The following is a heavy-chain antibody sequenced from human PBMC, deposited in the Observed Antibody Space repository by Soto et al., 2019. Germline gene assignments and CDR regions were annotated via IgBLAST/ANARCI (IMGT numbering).Heavy chain of an antibody. J-gene: IGHJ4*02. Sequence: QIQLVQSGAEVKKPGASVKVSCRASGYSFANNGITWVRQAPGQGLEWMGWISGCNGNTKYAQSVQDRVTMTTDTSTSTAYMELRRLRSDDTAVYYCAKSHGSGRADFWGQGTLVTVSS. CDR3: AKSHGSGRADF. CDR1: GYSFANNG. D-gene: IGHD3-10*01. CDR2: ISGCNGNT. V-gene: IGHV1-18*01.